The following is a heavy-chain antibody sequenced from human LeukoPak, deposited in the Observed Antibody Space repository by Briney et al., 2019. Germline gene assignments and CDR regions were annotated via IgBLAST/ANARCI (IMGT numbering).Heavy chain of an antibody. D-gene: IGHD2-2*01. Sequence: GGSLRLSCAASGFTFSSYSMNWVRQAPGKGLEWVSSISSSSSYIYYADSVKGRFTISRDNAKNSLYLQMNSLRAEDTAVYYCARPYSVQLLPSWFDPWGQGTLVTVSS. CDR3: ARPYSVQLLPSWFDP. CDR1: GFTFSSYS. CDR2: ISSSSSYI. J-gene: IGHJ5*02. V-gene: IGHV3-21*01.